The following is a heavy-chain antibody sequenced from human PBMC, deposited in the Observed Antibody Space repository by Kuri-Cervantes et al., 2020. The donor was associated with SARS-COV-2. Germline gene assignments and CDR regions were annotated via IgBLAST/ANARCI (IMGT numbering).Heavy chain of an antibody. CDR2: IYHSGST. D-gene: IGHD2-8*01. V-gene: IGHV4-59*01. CDR1: GGSISSYY. J-gene: IGHJ4*02. CDR3: ARSGLMVYAMDFDY. Sequence: GSLRLSCTISGGSISSYYWSWIRQPPGKGLEWIGYIYHSGSTNYNPSLKSRVTISVDTSKNQFSLKLSSVTAADTAVYYCARSGLMVYAMDFDYWGQGTLVTVSS.